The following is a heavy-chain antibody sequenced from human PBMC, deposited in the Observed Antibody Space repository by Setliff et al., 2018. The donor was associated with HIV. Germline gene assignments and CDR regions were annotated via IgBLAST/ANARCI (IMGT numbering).Heavy chain of an antibody. CDR1: GFTFSSYA. V-gene: IGHV3-30*04. CDR3: ARGDYESTDIDI. D-gene: IGHD2-15*01. J-gene: IGHJ4*02. CDR2: ISYDGSNK. Sequence: GGSLSLSCAASGFTFSSYAMHWVRQAPGKGLEWVAVISYDGSNKYYADSVKGRFTISRDNSKNTLYLQMNSLRAEDTAVYYCARGDYESTDIDIWGQGTL.